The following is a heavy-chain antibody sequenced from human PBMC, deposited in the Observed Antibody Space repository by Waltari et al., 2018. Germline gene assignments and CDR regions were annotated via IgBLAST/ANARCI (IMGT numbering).Heavy chain of an antibody. Sequence: VQLQESGPGLVQPSQTVSLICSVSGDSINSRDYYWTWSRQPAGEGLEWIGYIYSDGITNYNPALIARLTMALDTSKPQFSLKLSFMTAADTAVYYCARGELGLRRFDYWGRGALVTVSS. CDR1: GDSINSRDYY. V-gene: IGHV4-61*09. J-gene: IGHJ4*02. D-gene: IGHD7-27*01. CDR2: IYSDGIT. CDR3: ARGELGLRRFDY.